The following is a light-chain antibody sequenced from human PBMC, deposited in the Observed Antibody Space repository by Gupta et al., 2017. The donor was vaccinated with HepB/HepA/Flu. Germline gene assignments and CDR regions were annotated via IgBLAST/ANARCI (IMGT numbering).Light chain of an antibody. J-gene: IGKJ2*01. V-gene: IGKV1-6*01. CDR3: LQDYRYPWS. CDR2: AAS. Sequence: AIQMTQSPSSLSASVGDRVTISCRASQGIRNDLGWYQQKVGEAPKLLIYAASILQRGVPSRLSGSGSGTDFTLTISSLEPEDVAIYYCLQDYRYPWSFGQGTKLEIK. CDR1: QGIRND.